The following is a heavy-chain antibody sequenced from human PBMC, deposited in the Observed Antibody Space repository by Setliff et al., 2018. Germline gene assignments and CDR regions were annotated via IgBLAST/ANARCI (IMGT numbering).Heavy chain of an antibody. Sequence: ASVKVSCKATGYTLSRHYMHWVRQAPGQGLDWMVWVTIYNGNTKYAQNLQGRLTLSTDRSTSTVYMELGSLTTDDTAIYYCARVESMVRGKNILRHFDYWGQGTQVTVSS. CDR2: VTIYNGNT. J-gene: IGHJ4*02. CDR1: GYTLSRHY. V-gene: IGHV1-18*04. CDR3: ARVESMVRGKNILRHFDY. D-gene: IGHD3-10*01.